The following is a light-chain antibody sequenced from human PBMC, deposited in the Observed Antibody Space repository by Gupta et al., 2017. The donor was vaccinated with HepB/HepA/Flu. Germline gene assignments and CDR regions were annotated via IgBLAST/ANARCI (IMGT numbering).Light chain of an antibody. CDR3: QQSYRNPPS. CDR1: QSISSY. V-gene: IGKV1-39*01. CDR2: AAS. Sequence: DIQMTQSPSSLSASVGDRVTITCRTSQSISSYLNWYQQKPGKAPKLLIYAASSLQSGVPSRFSGSGSGTEFTLTISSLQPEDFATYYCQQSYRNPPSFGQGTKLEIK. J-gene: IGKJ2*03.